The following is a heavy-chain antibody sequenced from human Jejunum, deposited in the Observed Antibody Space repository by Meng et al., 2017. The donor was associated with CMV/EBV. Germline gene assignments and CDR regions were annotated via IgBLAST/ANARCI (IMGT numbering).Heavy chain of an antibody. D-gene: IGHD1-1*01. J-gene: IGHJ2*01. CDR3: AREIEKPGNWYFDL. Sequence: YGFTFSNHDIQWVRQVPGDGLEWVTAIDTAGDTYYSASVKGRFTISRENAKNSLYLQMNNLRAGDTAVYYCAREIEKPGNWYFDLWGRGTLVTVSS. CDR1: GFTFSNHD. V-gene: IGHV3-13*01. CDR2: IDTAGDT.